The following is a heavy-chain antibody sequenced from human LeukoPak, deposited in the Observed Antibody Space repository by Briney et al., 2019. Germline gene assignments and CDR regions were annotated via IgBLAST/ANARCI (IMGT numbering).Heavy chain of an antibody. CDR2: ISGSGGST. D-gene: IGHD3-22*01. CDR3: AKTPLGYYYDSSGYYVGVFDY. Sequence: GGSLRLSCAASGFTFSSYAMSWVREAPGKGLEWVSAISGSGGSTYYADSVKGRFTISRDNSKNTLYLQMNSLRAEDTVVYYCAKTPLGYYYDSSGYYVGVFDYWGQGTLVTVSS. J-gene: IGHJ4*02. V-gene: IGHV3-23*01. CDR1: GFTFSSYA.